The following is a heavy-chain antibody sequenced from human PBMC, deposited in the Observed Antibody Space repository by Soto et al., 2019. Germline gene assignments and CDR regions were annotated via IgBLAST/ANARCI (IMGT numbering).Heavy chain of an antibody. CDR3: ARSVAVPGAHIDY. D-gene: IGHD6-19*01. CDR2: VYYTGST. J-gene: IGHJ4*02. V-gene: IGHV4-59*12. CDR1: GGSISCSC. Sequence: PSETLPLTCSVSGGSISCSCLRWIRQCPGKGLEWLGYVYYTGSTNYSPPLRSRVSISVDTSKNEFSLRLSSVTAADTAVYFCARSVAVPGAHIDYWGQGTQVTVSS.